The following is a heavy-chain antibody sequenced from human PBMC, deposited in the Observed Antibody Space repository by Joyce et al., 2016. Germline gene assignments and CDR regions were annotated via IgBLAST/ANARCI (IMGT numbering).Heavy chain of an antibody. D-gene: IGHD6-13*01. CDR1: GYSVTSSW. CDR2: IYRGDSDT. Sequence: EVQLVQSGADMKKRGESLKISCRGSGYSVTSSWNAWVRQMPGEGLEWIGIIYRGDSDTRYSPSFQGQVTISAAKSISTAYLQWSSLKASDAAMYYCARQAEAGSEQWYFDLWGRGTLVTVSS. CDR3: ARQAEAGSEQWYFDL. J-gene: IGHJ2*01. V-gene: IGHV5-51*01.